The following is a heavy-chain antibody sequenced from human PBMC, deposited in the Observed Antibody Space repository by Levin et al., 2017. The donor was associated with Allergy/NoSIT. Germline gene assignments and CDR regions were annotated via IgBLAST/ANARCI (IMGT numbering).Heavy chain of an antibody. D-gene: IGHD3-10*01. CDR1: GGSISSTSYY. CDR2: IYHSGST. J-gene: IGHJ4*02. Sequence: SETLSLTCSVSGGSISSTSYYWGWIRQPPGKGLEWIGNIYHSGSTYYNPSLKSRVTISIDTSKNHFSMKLRSVTAADTAVYYCARSYRTVRTSGSGGSIHFDYWGQGILVTVSS. CDR3: ARSYRTVRTSGSGGSIHFDY. V-gene: IGHV4-39*02.